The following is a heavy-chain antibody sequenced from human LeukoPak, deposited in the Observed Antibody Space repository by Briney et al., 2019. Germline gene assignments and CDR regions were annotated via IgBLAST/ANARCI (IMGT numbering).Heavy chain of an antibody. D-gene: IGHD4-17*01. J-gene: IGHJ5*02. V-gene: IGHV3-48*01. Sequence: GGSLRLSCAASGFTFSSYSMNWVRQAPGKGLEWVSYISSSSSTIYYADSVKGRFTISRDNAKNSLYLQMNSLRAEDTAVYYCARDGALDYGETNWFDPWGQGTLVTVSS. CDR2: ISSSSSTI. CDR1: GFTFSSYS. CDR3: ARDGALDYGETNWFDP.